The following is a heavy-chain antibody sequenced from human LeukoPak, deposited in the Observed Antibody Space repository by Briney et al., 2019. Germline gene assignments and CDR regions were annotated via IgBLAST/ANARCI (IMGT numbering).Heavy chain of an antibody. Sequence: SETLSLTCTVSGYSISSGYYWGWIRQPPGKGLEWIGYIYYSGSTYYNPSLKSRVTISVDTSKNQFSLKLSSVTAADTAVYYCARVDTIDYYYMDVWGKGTTVTVSS. D-gene: IGHD3-3*01. CDR2: IYYSGST. CDR3: ARVDTIDYYYMDV. J-gene: IGHJ6*03. CDR1: GYSISSGYY. V-gene: IGHV4-38-2*02.